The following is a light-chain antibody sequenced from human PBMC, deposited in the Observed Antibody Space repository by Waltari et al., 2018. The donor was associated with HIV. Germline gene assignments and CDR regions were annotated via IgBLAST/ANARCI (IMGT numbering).Light chain of an antibody. J-gene: IGLJ2*01. CDR3: QTWDSRAYVV. CDR2: EDS. V-gene: IGLV3-1*01. CDR1: TLGAKS. Sequence: SYELTHPPSVSVSPGQTASISCSGDTLGAKSPYWTQQKPGLSPVVVISEDSKRPARIPERLPGSNPGNTATLTISGTQAMDEADYYCQTWDSRAYVVFGAGTKLTVL.